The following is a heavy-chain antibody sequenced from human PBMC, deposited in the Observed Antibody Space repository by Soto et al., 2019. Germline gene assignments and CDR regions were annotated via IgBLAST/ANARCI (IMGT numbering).Heavy chain of an antibody. CDR2: IVVSSGNT. CDR3: AADLYCASGRPTVY. Sequence: SVKVSCKASGFTFTSSAVQWVRQALGQRLEWIGWIVVSSGNTNYAQKCQERVTITRDMSTSTAYMELSSLRSEDTAVYYCAADLYCASGRPTVYWCQGTLITVSS. J-gene: IGHJ4*02. V-gene: IGHV1-58*01. D-gene: IGHD3-10*01. CDR1: GFTFTSSA.